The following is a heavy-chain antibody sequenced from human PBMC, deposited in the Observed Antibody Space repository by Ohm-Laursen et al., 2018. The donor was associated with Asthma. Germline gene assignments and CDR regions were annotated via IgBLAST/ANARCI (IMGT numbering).Heavy chain of an antibody. Sequence: SLRLSCAASGFNFNSSAMHWVRQAPGKGLEWVAVMSYNGNNKYHAASVQGRFTISRDNSKSTLLLQMSSLRPEDTAVYYCARGLGGIHRWLSYQIDKWGQGTQVTVSS. D-gene: IGHD5-18*01. V-gene: IGHV3-30-3*01. CDR3: ARGLGGIHRWLSYQIDK. J-gene: IGHJ4*02. CDR1: GFNFNSSA. CDR2: MSYNGNNK.